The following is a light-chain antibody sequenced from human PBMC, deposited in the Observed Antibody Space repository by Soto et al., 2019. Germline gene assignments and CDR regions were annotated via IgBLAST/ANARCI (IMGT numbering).Light chain of an antibody. CDR2: GAS. CDR1: QSVSSSY. CDR3: QQYGSSPFT. J-gene: IGKJ5*01. Sequence: ETVFTQSPCTLSLSPGERATLSFRSSQSVSSSYLAWYQQKPGQAPRLLIYGASSRATGIPDRFSGSGSGTDFTLTISRLEPEDFAVYYCQQYGSSPFTFGQGTLLEIK. V-gene: IGKV3-20*01.